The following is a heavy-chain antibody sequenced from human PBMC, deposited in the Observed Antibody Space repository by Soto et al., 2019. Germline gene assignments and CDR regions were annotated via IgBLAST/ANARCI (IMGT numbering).Heavy chain of an antibody. Sequence: EVQLVETGGGLIQPGGSLRLSCAASGFTVSSNYMSWVRQAPGKGLEWVSVIYSGGSTYYADSVKGRFTISRDNSKNTLYLQMNSLRAEDTAVYYCARDLSSSYGMDVWGQGTTVTVSS. V-gene: IGHV3-53*02. J-gene: IGHJ6*02. CDR3: ARDLSSSYGMDV. CDR2: IYSGGST. CDR1: GFTVSSNY. D-gene: IGHD6-6*01.